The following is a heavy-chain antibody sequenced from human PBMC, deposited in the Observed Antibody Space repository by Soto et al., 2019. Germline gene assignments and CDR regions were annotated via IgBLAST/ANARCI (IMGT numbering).Heavy chain of an antibody. V-gene: IGHV4-34*01. Sequence: QVQLQQWGAGLLKPSETLSLTCAVYGGSFSGYYWSWIRQPPGKGLEWIGEINHSGSTNYNPSLKSRVTISVDTSKNQCSLKLSSVTAADTAVYYCARGNTKYYYYYYGMDVWGQGTTVTVSS. CDR3: ARGNTKYYYYYYGMDV. J-gene: IGHJ6*02. CDR1: GGSFSGYY. CDR2: INHSGST.